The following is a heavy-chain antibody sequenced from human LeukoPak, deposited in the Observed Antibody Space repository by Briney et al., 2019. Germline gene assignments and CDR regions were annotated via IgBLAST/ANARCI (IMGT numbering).Heavy chain of an antibody. D-gene: IGHD3-22*01. Sequence: SVKVSCKASGYTFTSYAISWVRQAPGQGLEWMGGIIPIFGTANYAQKFQGRVTITTDESTSTAYMELSSLRSEDTAVYYCARGDSSGYYITPFDYWGQGTLVTVSS. CDR3: ARGDSSGYYITPFDY. CDR2: IIPIFGTA. J-gene: IGHJ4*02. V-gene: IGHV1-69*05. CDR1: GYTFTSYA.